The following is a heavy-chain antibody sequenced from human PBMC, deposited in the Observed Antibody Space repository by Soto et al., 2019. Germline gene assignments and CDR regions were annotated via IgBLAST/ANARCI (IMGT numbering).Heavy chain of an antibody. CDR1: GFTFSSYE. D-gene: IGHD3-3*01. V-gene: IGHV3-48*03. J-gene: IGHJ6*02. CDR2: ISSSGSTI. CDR3: ARINGPDYDSGMDV. Sequence: GGSLRLSCAASGFTFSSYEMNWVRRAPGKGLEWVSYISSSGSTIYYADSVKGRFTISRDNAKNSLYLQMNSLRAEDTAVYYCARINGPDYDSGMDVWGQGTTVTVSS.